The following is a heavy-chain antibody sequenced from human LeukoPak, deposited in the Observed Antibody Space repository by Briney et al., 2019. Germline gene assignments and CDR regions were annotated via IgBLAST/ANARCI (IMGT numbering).Heavy chain of an antibody. CDR3: ARDQGGGPRPGFDY. CDR1: GFTFSSY. Sequence: GGSLRLSCAASGFTFSSYMNWVRQAPGKGLEWVSTISSSSSYIHYADSVKGRFTVSRDNAKSSLFLQMNSLRAEDTAVYYCARDQGGGPRPGFDYWGQGTLVTVSS. D-gene: IGHD2-15*01. CDR2: ISSSSSYI. J-gene: IGHJ4*02. V-gene: IGHV3-21*01.